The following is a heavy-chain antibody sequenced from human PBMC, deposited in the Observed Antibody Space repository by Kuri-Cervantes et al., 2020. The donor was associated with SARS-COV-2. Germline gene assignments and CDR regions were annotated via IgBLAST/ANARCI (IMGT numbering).Heavy chain of an antibody. J-gene: IGHJ4*02. D-gene: IGHD3-3*01. CDR2: ISAYNGNT. CDR1: GYTFTSYG. Sequence: ASVKVSCKASGYTFTSYGISWVRQAPGQGLEWMGWISAYNGNTNYAQKLQGRVTMTTDTSTSTAYMELRSLRSDDTAVYYCARDPDLWSGYYDFDYWGQGTLVTVSS. CDR3: ARDPDLWSGYYDFDY. V-gene: IGHV1-18*01.